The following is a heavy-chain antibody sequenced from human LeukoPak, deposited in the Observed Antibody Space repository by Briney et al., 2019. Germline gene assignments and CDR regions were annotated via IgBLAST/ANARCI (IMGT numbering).Heavy chain of an antibody. V-gene: IGHV1-2*06. CDR2: INPNSGVT. Sequence: GASVKVSCKASGNTFSGYSMHWVRQAPGQGLEWMGRINPNSGVTYYAQKFQGRVTMTSDTSITTAYMELSSLTSDDTATYYCARDASNWSAFDSWGQGTLVIVSS. CDR1: GNTFSGYS. D-gene: IGHD1-20*01. J-gene: IGHJ5*01. CDR3: ARDASNWSAFDS.